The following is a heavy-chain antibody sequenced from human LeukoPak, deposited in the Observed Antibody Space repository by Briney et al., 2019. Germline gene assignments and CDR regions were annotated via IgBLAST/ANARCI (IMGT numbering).Heavy chain of an antibody. CDR1: GFTFNSYS. CDR3: ARDLRGFDY. Sequence: GSLRLSCAASGFTFNSYSMNWVRQAPGKGLEWVSSFTSGSSYMYYADSLKGRFTISRDNPKNSLYLQMNSLRAEDTAVYYCARDLRGFDYWGQGTLVTVSS. CDR2: FTSGSSYM. V-gene: IGHV3-21*01. J-gene: IGHJ4*02.